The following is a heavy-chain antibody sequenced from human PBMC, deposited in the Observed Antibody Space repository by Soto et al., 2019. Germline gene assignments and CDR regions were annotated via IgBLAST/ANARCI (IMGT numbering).Heavy chain of an antibody. Sequence: VQLVESGGGLVQVGGSLRLSCVASGFTFSSYWMHWVRQVPGKGLVWVSRINGDGSDTTYADSVRGRFTISRDNAKNTLYLQMNSLRAEDTSVYYCARGEEAVVAIVLWGQGTLVSVSS. D-gene: IGHD2-15*01. CDR2: INGDGSDT. V-gene: IGHV3-74*01. CDR3: ARGEEAVVAIVL. J-gene: IGHJ4*02. CDR1: GFTFSSYW.